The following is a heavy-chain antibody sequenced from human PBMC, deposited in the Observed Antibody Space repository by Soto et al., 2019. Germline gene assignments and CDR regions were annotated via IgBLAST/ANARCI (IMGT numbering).Heavy chain of an antibody. CDR3: AKDRGIEGSSVRAFDV. Sequence: GGSLSLSCTASGFTFSSHGMSWVRQAPGKGLEWVSSLSGSAGITFYADSVKGRFTISRDNSKNTLYLQMNSLRAEDTAVYYCAKDRGIEGSSVRAFDVWGQGTMVT. D-gene: IGHD1-26*01. J-gene: IGHJ3*01. CDR2: LSGSAGIT. CDR1: GFTFSSHG. V-gene: IGHV3-23*01.